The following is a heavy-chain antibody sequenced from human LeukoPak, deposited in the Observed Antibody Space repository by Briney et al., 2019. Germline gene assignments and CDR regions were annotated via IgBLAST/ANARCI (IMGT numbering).Heavy chain of an antibody. D-gene: IGHD6-13*01. CDR3: ARSGSWSSSLPDC. CDR2: INHSGST. J-gene: IGHJ4*02. Sequence: SETLSLTCAVYGGSFSGYYWSWIRKSPGKGLEWIEEINHSGSTNYNPSLKSRVTISVDTSKKQFSLKLGSVTAADTAVYYCARSGSWSSSLPDCWGQGTLVTVSS. V-gene: IGHV4-34*01. CDR1: GGSFSGYY.